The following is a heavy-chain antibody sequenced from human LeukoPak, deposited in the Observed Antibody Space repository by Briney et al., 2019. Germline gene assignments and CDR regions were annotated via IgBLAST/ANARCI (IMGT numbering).Heavy chain of an antibody. D-gene: IGHD4-17*01. Sequence: PSETLSLTCAVYGGSFSGYYWSWIRQPPGKGLEWIGEINHSGSTNYNPSLKSRGTISVGTSKNQFSLKLSSVTASDTAVYYCARFGDAASAFDYWGQGTLVTVSS. CDR3: ARFGDAASAFDY. CDR1: GGSFSGYY. J-gene: IGHJ4*02. CDR2: INHSGST. V-gene: IGHV4-34*01.